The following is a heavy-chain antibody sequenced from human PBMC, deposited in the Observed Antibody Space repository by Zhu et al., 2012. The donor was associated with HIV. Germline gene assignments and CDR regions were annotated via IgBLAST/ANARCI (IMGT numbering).Heavy chain of an antibody. CDR1: GGSISSYY. J-gene: IGHJ2*01. V-gene: IGHV4-59*01. Sequence: QVQLQESGPGLVKPSETLSLTCTVSGGSISSYYWSRIRQPPGKGLEWIGYIYYSGSTNYNPSLKSRVTISVDTSKNQFSLKLSSVTAADTAVYYCAREPEDGYNYWYFDLWGLAPWSLSPQ. CDR3: AREPEDGYNYWYFDL. D-gene: IGHD5-24*01. CDR2: IYYSGST.